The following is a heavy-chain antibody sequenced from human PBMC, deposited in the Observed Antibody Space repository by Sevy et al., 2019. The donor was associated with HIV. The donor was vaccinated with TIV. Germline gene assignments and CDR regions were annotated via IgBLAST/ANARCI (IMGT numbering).Heavy chain of an antibody. D-gene: IGHD4-17*01. CDR1: GFTFDDYA. J-gene: IGHJ6*02. CDR3: AKDLHGDYYCYCMDV. CDR2: ICWDGGST. V-gene: IGHV3-43D*03. Sequence: GGSLRLSCAASGFTFDDYAMHWVRQAPGKGLEWVSLICWDGGSTYYADSVKGRFTISRDNSKNSLYLQMNSLRAEDTALYYCAKDLHGDYYCYCMDVWGQGTTVTVSS.